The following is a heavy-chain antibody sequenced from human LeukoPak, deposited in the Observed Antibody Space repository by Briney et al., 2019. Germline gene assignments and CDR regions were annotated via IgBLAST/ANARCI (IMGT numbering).Heavy chain of an antibody. CDR2: IYYSGST. CDR3: ARGLWLTY. D-gene: IGHD5-18*01. J-gene: IGHJ4*02. V-gene: IGHV4-39*01. Sequence: PSETLSLTCTVSGGSISSSSYYWGWIRQPPGKGLEWSGSIYYSGSTYYNPSRKSRVTISVDTSKNQFSLKLSSVTAADTAVYYCARGLWLTYWGQGTLVTVSS. CDR1: GGSISSSSYY.